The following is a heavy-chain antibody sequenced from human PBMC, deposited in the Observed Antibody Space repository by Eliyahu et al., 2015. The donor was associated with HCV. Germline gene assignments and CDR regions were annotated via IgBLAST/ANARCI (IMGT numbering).Heavy chain of an antibody. D-gene: IGHD3-22*01. Sequence: EVQLVESGGGLVQPGGSLRLSCAASGFTFSSYAXSWVRQAPGKGLGXVSAISGSGGSTYYADSVKGRFTISRDNSKNTLYLQMNSLRAEDTAVYYCAKSKFQGIVVVIDLFHYGMDVWGQGTTVTVSS. CDR2: ISGSGGST. V-gene: IGHV3-23*04. J-gene: IGHJ6*02. CDR3: AKSKFQGIVVVIDLFHYGMDV. CDR1: GFTFSSYA.